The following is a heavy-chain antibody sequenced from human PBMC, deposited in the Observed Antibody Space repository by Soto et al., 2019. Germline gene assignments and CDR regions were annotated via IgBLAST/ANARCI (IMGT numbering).Heavy chain of an antibody. CDR2: TIPNFDTA. CDR1: GGTLSTYG. Sequence: QVQLVQSGAEVKKPGSSVKVSCKASGGTLSTYGINWVRQAPGQGLEWMGGTIPNFDTAHYSQKFQDRMKITADESTSTVYMELSSLRSEDTSVYYCVRDGGYSGYDYCFDYWGRGALVTVSS. D-gene: IGHD5-12*01. V-gene: IGHV1-69*01. J-gene: IGHJ4*02. CDR3: VRDGGYSGYDYCFDY.